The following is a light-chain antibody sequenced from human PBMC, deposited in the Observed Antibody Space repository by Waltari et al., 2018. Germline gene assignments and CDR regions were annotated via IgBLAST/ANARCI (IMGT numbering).Light chain of an antibody. V-gene: IGLV8-61*01. Sequence: QTVVTQEPSFSVSPGGTVTLTCGLSSGSVSTSYYPIWYQQTPGQAPRTLIYSTNTRSSGVPDRFSGSILGKKAALTITGAQADDESDYYCVLYMGSGISVFGGGTKLTVL. J-gene: IGLJ3*02. CDR2: STN. CDR3: VLYMGSGISV. CDR1: SGSVSTSYY.